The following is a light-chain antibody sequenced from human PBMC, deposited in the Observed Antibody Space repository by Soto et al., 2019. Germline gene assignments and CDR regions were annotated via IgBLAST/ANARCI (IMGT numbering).Light chain of an antibody. Sequence: QSALTQPAAMSGSPGQSITISCTGTSSDVGRYNYVSWYQQHPGKAPKVMIYDVTNRPSGVSTRFSGSKSGNTASLTISGVQADDEADYYCSSYTTGNTYVFGTGTKLTVL. CDR3: SSYTTGNTYV. V-gene: IGLV2-14*03. CDR1: SSDVGRYNY. J-gene: IGLJ1*01. CDR2: DVT.